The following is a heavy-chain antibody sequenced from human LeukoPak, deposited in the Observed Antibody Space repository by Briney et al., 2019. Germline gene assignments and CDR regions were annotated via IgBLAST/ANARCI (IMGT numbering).Heavy chain of an antibody. V-gene: IGHV3-23*01. CDR2: INANSGTT. CDR3: AKPISGGLAVTADWFHP. J-gene: IGHJ5*01. CDR1: GFAFSVYA. D-gene: IGHD6-19*01. Sequence: GGSLRLSCSASGFAFSVYAMSWLRQPPGKGLEWVSTINANSGTTSYAASVRGRFTISGDNSKNTLYLQLNTLRADDTATYYCAKPISGGLAVTADWFHPWGQGTLVVVSS.